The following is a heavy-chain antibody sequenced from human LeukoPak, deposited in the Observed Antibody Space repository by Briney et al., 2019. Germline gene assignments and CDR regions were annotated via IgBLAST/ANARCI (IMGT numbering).Heavy chain of an antibody. D-gene: IGHD5-24*01. J-gene: IGHJ4*02. CDR3: ARDLNGYNYNY. CDR2: IIPILGIA. V-gene: IGHV1-69*04. CDR1: GGTFSSYA. Sequence: GASVKVSCKASGGTFSSYAISWVRQAPGQGLEWMGRIIPILGIANYAQKFQGRVTITADKSTSTAYMELSGLRSEDTAVYYCARDLNGYNYNYWGQGTLVTVSS.